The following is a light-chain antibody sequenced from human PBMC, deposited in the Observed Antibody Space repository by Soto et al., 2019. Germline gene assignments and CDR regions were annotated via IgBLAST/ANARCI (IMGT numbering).Light chain of an antibody. Sequence: LTQPASVSGSPGQSITISCTGTSSDVGGYNHVSWYQHHPGKAPKVIIYDVSNRPSGVSNRFSGSKSGNTASLTFSGLQAEDEADYYCSSYTSSSTYVFGTGTKATVL. V-gene: IGLV2-14*03. CDR1: SSDVGGYNH. CDR2: DVS. J-gene: IGLJ1*01. CDR3: SSYTSSSTYV.